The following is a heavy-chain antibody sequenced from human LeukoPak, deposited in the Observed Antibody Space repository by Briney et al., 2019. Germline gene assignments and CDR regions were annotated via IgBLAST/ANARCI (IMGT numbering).Heavy chain of an antibody. CDR3: ARDTPERYSGSYFDY. J-gene: IGHJ4*03. V-gene: IGHV4-39*07. CDR1: GGSITTSNYY. D-gene: IGHD1-26*01. Sequence: PSETLSLTCTVSGGSITTSNYYWGWVRQPPGKELEWIGSFYYTGSTYYNPSLKARVTISVDRSKNQFSLRLSSVTAADTAVYYCARDTPERYSGSYFDYWGQGTLVTVSS. CDR2: FYYTGST.